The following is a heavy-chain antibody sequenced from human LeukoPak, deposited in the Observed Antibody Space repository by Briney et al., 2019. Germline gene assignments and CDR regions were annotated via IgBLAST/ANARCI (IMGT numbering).Heavy chain of an antibody. CDR2: IYYSGST. V-gene: IGHV4-59*01. Sequence: SETLSLTCTVSGGSISSYYWSWIRQPPGKGLEWVGYIYYSGSTNYNPSLMSGVTISVDTSKTQFSLKLSSVTAADRAVYYCAGEPPCYWGQGILVTVSS. CDR1: GGSISSYY. J-gene: IGHJ4*02. CDR3: AGEPPCY.